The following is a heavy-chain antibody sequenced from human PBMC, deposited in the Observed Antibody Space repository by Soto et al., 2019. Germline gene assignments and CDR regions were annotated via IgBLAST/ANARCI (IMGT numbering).Heavy chain of an antibody. CDR2: IYYSGST. D-gene: IGHD6-19*01. CDR3: ARREAGTFDY. CDR1: GGSISSYY. Sequence: SETLSLTCTVSGGSISSYYWSWIRQPPGKGLEWIGHIYYSGSTNYNPSLKSRVTISVDTSKNQFSLKLSSVTAADTAVYYCARREAGTFDYWGPGTLVT. V-gene: IGHV4-59*08. J-gene: IGHJ4*02.